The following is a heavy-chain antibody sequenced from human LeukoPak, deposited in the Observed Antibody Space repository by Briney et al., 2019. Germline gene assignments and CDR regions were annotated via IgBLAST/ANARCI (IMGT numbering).Heavy chain of an antibody. CDR3: ARQASIAVAGHFDY. Sequence: PSETLSLTCTVSGGXISSSSYYWGWLRQPPGKGLEWIGSIYYSGSTYYNPSLKSRVTISVDTSKNQFSLKLSSVTAADTAVYYCARQASIAVAGHFDYWGQGTLVTVSS. J-gene: IGHJ4*02. CDR1: GGXISSSSYY. CDR2: IYYSGST. D-gene: IGHD6-19*01. V-gene: IGHV4-39*01.